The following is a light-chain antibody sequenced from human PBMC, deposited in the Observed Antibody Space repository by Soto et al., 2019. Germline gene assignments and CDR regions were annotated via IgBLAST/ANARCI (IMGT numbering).Light chain of an antibody. V-gene: IGKV3-11*01. CDR3: QQRSNLPFT. Sequence: EIVLTQSPATLSLSPGERATLSCRASQSVSGYLAWYQQKPGQAPRLLIYDASNRATGIPARFSGSGSGTDFTLTISSLEPGDFAVYYCQQRSNLPFTFGPGTTVDVK. J-gene: IGKJ3*01. CDR2: DAS. CDR1: QSVSGY.